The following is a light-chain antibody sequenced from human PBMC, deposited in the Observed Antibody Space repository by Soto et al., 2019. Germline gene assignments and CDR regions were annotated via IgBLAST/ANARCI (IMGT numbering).Light chain of an antibody. CDR1: SSNIGAGYD. V-gene: IGLV1-40*01. CDR3: QSYDSSLSGYV. Sequence: QSARTQPPSVSGAPGQRVTISCTGSSSNIGAGYDVHWYQQLPGTAPKLLIYGNSNRPSGVPDRFSGPKSGTSASLAITGLQAEDEADYYCQSYDSSLSGYVFGTGTKVTVL. CDR2: GNS. J-gene: IGLJ1*01.